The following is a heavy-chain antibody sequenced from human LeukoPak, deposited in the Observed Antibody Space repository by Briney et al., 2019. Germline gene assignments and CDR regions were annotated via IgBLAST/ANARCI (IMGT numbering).Heavy chain of an antibody. D-gene: IGHD3-10*01. CDR1: GGSTSGF. CDR2: IFGSGST. Sequence: SETLSLTCNVSGGSTSGFWTWIRQPRGPGGECIGYIFGSGSTNYNTSLRSRVDMSGDESKHQISLRLKCVTAPDTAVYYCARAIWYNSGKYYCDHWGQGTLVTVSS. CDR3: ARAIWYNSGKYYCDH. J-gene: IGHJ4*02. V-gene: IGHV4-59*13.